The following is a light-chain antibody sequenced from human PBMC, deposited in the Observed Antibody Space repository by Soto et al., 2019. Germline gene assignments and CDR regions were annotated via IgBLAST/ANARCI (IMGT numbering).Light chain of an antibody. Sequence: QSALTQPASVSGSPGQSITISCTGTSSDVGCYNFVSWYQQHPGKAPKLMIYEVSKRPSGVSNRFSGSKSGNTASLTISGLQAEDEADYYCCSYAGSSTYVFGTGTKLTVL. CDR3: CSYAGSSTYV. CDR1: SSDVGCYNF. J-gene: IGLJ1*01. V-gene: IGLV2-23*02. CDR2: EVS.